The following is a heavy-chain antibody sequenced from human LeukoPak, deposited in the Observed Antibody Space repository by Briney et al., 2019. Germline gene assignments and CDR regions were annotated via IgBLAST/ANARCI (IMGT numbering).Heavy chain of an antibody. D-gene: IGHD6-13*01. V-gene: IGHV3-30*18. CDR1: GFTFSDYG. J-gene: IGHJ4*02. CDR2: ISYDGSNK. Sequence: GGSLRLSCAASGFTFSDYGMHWVRHAPGKGLEWVALISYDGSNKYYADSVKGRFTISRDNSKNTLYLQMNSLRTEDTAVYYCAKDASSSLEYWGQGTLVTVSS. CDR3: AKDASSSLEY.